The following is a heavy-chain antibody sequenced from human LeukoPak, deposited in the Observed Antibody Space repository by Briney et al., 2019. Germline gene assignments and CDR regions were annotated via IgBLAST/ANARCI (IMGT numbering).Heavy chain of an antibody. D-gene: IGHD6-19*01. Sequence: GGSLRLSCAASGFTFSSYEMNWVRQAPGKGLEWVSYISSGSTVYDADSVKGRFTISRDNAKNSLYLQTNSLRAEDTAVYYCARESIAVAGAPFDYWGQGTLVTVSS. CDR1: GFTFSSYE. CDR2: ISSGSTV. J-gene: IGHJ4*02. CDR3: ARESIAVAGAPFDY. V-gene: IGHV3-48*03.